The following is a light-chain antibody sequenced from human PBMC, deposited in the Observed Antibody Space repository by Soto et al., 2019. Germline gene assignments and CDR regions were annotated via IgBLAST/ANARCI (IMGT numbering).Light chain of an antibody. CDR3: QQYGYLVT. CDR2: GAS. J-gene: IGKJ4*01. CDR1: QSITNNY. V-gene: IGKV3-20*01. Sequence: EIVLTQSPGTLSLSPGERATLSCRASQSITNNYLAWYQQKPGRAHRLLIYGASSRATGIPDRFSGSGSGTDSTLTISRLEPEDFAMYYCQQYGYLVTFGGGTKVDIK.